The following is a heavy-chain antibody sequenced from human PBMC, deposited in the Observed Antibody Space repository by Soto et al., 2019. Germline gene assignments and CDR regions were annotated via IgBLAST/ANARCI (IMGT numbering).Heavy chain of an antibody. CDR2: IYHSGST. Sequence: SETLSLTCAVSGYSISSGYYWGWIRQPPGKGLEWIGSIYHSGSTNDNPSLKSRVTISVDTSKNQFSLKLTSVTAADTAVYYCARTGYPPNQSFDLWGRGTRVTVSS. CDR3: ARTGYPPNQSFDL. CDR1: GYSISSGYY. V-gene: IGHV4-38-2*01. J-gene: IGHJ2*01. D-gene: IGHD3-9*01.